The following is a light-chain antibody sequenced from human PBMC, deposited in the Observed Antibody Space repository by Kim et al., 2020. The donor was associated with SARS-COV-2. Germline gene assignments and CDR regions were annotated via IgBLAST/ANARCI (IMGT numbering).Light chain of an antibody. Sequence: SSELTQDPAASVALGQTVRITCQGDSLRTYYASWYQQKPGQAPSLVIYAKNNRPSGIPDRFSGSSSGDTASLTISGAQAEDEADYYCKSRDTSGDRLVFGGGTQLTVL. CDR2: AKN. CDR3: KSRDTSGDRLV. CDR1: SLRTYY. V-gene: IGLV3-19*01. J-gene: IGLJ2*01.